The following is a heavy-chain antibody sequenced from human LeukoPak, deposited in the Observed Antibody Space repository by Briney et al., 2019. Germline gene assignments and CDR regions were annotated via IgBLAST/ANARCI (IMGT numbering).Heavy chain of an antibody. J-gene: IGHJ4*02. CDR3: ARQAPGYSYGYVY. D-gene: IGHD5-18*01. V-gene: IGHV4-39*01. CDR1: GGSISSSSYY. CDR2: IYFSGSS. Sequence: SETLSLTCTVSGGSISSSSYYWGWIRQPPGKGLEWVGSIYFSGSSYYNPSLKSRVTISVDTSKNHFSLKLSSVTAADAAVYYCARQAPGYSYGYVYWGQGTLVTVSS.